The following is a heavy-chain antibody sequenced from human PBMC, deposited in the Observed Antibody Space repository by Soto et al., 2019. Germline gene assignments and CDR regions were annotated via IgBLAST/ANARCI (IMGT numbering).Heavy chain of an antibody. J-gene: IGHJ4*02. CDR2: ISGSDGRT. CDR1: GFTFSSYA. D-gene: IGHD3-10*01. V-gene: IGHV3-23*01. Sequence: EVQLLESGGGLVRPGGSLRLSCAASGFTFSSYAMSWVRQAPGKGLEWVSTISGSDGRTYSTDSVKGRFTISRDNSRDTAYLPMHSLRGEATAVYFCANGVSQYTPLPLFDSWGRGTLVTVSP. CDR3: ANGVSQYTPLPLFDS.